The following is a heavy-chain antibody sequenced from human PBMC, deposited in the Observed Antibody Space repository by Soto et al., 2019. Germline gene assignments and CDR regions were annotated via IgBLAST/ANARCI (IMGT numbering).Heavy chain of an antibody. CDR3: AIRDSGCPHF. V-gene: IGHV3-30*02. D-gene: IGHD6-19*01. CDR1: GFTFSNHG. CDR2: VPDDGSYQ. J-gene: IGHJ4*02. Sequence: GGSLRLSCAASGFTFSNHGMHWVRQAPGKGLEWVAVVPDDGSYQYYADSVKGRFTISRDNSKNTLYLQMNSLRAEDTALYYCAIRDSGCPHFWGQGTLVTVSS.